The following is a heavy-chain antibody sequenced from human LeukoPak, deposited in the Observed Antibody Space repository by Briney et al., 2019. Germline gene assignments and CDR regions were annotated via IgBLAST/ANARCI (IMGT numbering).Heavy chain of an antibody. Sequence: PGGSLRLSCAASGFTFDDYAMHWVRQAPGKGLEWVSGISWNSGSIGYADSVKGRFTISRDNAKNSLYLQMNSLRAEDTAVYYCAREKGRSYHFDYWGQGTLVTVSS. CDR2: ISWNSGSI. J-gene: IGHJ4*02. CDR1: GFTFDDYA. D-gene: IGHD2-15*01. V-gene: IGHV3-9*01. CDR3: AREKGRSYHFDY.